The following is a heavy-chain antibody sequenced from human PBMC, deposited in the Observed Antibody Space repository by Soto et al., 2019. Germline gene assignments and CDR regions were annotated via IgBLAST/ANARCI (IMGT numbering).Heavy chain of an antibody. D-gene: IGHD1-7*01. CDR2: IIPIFGTT. V-gene: IGHV1-69*13. J-gene: IGHJ6*03. Sequence: SVKVSCKASGGTFSSYAISWVRQAPGQGLEWMGGIIPIFGTTNYAQKFQGRVTITADESTSTAYMELSSLRSEDTAVYYCARRPEILNWNYVHYYYMDVWGKGTTVTVSS. CDR1: GGTFSSYA. CDR3: ARRPEILNWNYVHYYYMDV.